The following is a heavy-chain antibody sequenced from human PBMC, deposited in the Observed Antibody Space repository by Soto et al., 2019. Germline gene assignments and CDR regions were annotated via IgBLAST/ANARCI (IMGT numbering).Heavy chain of an antibody. CDR3: ARGGARNADY. Sequence: QVQLVQSGADVKKPGASVKVSCKASGYTFTSYGITWVRQAPGQGLEWMGWISPYTGDTNYAQKFQDRVTMTTDTSTTAYMELRSLTSDDTAVYYCARGGARNADYWGQGTLVTVSS. J-gene: IGHJ4*02. CDR1: GYTFTSYG. CDR2: ISPYTGDT. V-gene: IGHV1-18*01. D-gene: IGHD1-1*01.